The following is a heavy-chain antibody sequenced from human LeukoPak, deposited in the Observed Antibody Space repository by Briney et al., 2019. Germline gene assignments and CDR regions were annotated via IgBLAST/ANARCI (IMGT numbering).Heavy chain of an antibody. D-gene: IGHD6-19*01. CDR1: GFTFSSYA. CDR3: AKARLAVAGTYHYYYYYGMDV. CDR2: ISGGGGST. V-gene: IGHV3-23*01. J-gene: IGHJ6*02. Sequence: GGSLRLSCAASGFTFSSYAMSWVRQAAGKGLEWVSAISGGGGSTHYADSVKGRFTISRDNSKNTLYLQMYSLRAEDTAVYYCAKARLAVAGTYHYYYYYGMDVWGQGTTVTVSS.